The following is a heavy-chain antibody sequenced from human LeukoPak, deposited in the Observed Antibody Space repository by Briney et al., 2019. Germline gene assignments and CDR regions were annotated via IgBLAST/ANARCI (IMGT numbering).Heavy chain of an antibody. CDR1: GFTFTTYA. CDR2: FSGSVGTT. J-gene: IGHJ4*02. D-gene: IGHD2-15*01. V-gene: IGHV3-23*01. CDR3: AKAAAGTCSGARCYYFDS. Sequence: PGGSLRLSCAASGFTFTTYAISWVRQTPGKGLEWVSTFSGSVGTTYHADSVKGRFTISRDNSKNTVYLQMNSLRAEDTAVYYCAKAAAGTCSGARCYYFDSWGQGTPVTVSS.